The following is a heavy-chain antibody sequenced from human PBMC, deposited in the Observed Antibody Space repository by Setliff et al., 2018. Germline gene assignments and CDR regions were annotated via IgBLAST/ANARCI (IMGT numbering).Heavy chain of an antibody. V-gene: IGHV1-2*02. CDR2: IDPKSGRT. Sequence: VASVKVSCKTSGYPFVGYFIYWMRQAPGQGLEWVGWIDPKSGRTKYAVKFQGRVTMTRDTSSSTIYMEVNSLTSDDTAVYFCAKQGDLAFDYWGQGTQVT. CDR1: GYPFVGYF. D-gene: IGHD3-16*01. CDR3: AKQGDLAFDY. J-gene: IGHJ4*02.